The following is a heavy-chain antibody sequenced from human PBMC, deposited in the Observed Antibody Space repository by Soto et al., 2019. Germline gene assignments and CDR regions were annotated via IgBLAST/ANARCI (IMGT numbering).Heavy chain of an antibody. V-gene: IGHV4-59*01. D-gene: IGHD6-6*01. J-gene: IGHJ5*02. Sequence: SETLSLTCTFSGGSLSDYYWTWIRQPPGKGLEWIGYIHYSGSTNYNPSLKSRVTISVDTSKNQFSLKLRSVTAADTAMYHCARGGIAARKWRWFAPWGKGAPVTVS. CDR3: ARGGIAARKWRWFAP. CDR2: IHYSGST. CDR1: GGSLSDYY.